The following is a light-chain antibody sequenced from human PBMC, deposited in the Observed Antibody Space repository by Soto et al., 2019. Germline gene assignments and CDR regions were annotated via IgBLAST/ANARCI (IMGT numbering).Light chain of an antibody. CDR2: DVS. J-gene: IGLJ2*01. CDR3: CSYAGSHFL. CDR1: SSDVGGYNY. Sequence: QSALTQPRSVSGSPGQSVTISCTGTSSDVGGYNYVSWYQQHPGKAPKLMIYDVSQRPSGVPDRFSGSKSGNTASLTISGIQHEGEADYYCCSYAGSHFLFGGGTKLTVL. V-gene: IGLV2-11*01.